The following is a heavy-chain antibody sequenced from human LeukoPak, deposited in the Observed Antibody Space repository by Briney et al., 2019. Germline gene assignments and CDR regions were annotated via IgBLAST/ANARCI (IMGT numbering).Heavy chain of an antibody. J-gene: IGHJ5*02. CDR1: GGTFSSYA. CDR2: INPSGGST. Sequence: GASVKVSCKASGGTFSSYAVSWVRQAPGQGPEWMGIINPSGGSTSYAQKFQGRVTMTRDTSTSTVYMELSSLRSEDTAVYYCARDLMSIAVAGTGANWFDPWGQGTLVTVSS. D-gene: IGHD6-19*01. V-gene: IGHV1-46*01. CDR3: ARDLMSIAVAGTGANWFDP.